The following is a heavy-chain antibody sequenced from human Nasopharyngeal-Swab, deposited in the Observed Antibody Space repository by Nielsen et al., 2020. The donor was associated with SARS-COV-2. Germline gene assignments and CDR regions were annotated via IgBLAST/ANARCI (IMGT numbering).Heavy chain of an antibody. J-gene: IGHJ4*02. CDR2: FYHSGNT. CDR1: GDSMTSYW. V-gene: IGHV4-59*12. Sequence: SETLSLTCTVSGDSMTSYWWTWIRQSPGKGLEWIGYFYHSGNTYYNPSLQSRVTIPVDTSKNQFSLELTSVTAADTAVYYCARRRFRSGFYYVDLWGQGTLVTVSS. CDR3: ARRRFRSGFYYVDL. D-gene: IGHD6-19*01.